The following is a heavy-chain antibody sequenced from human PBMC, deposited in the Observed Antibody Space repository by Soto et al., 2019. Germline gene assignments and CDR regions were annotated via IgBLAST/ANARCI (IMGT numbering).Heavy chain of an antibody. D-gene: IGHD2-8*01. Sequence: GGSLRLSCAASGFTFSSYGMHWVRQAPGKGLEWVAVISYDGSNKYYADSVKGRFTISRDNSKNTLYLQMNSLRAEDTAVYYCAKDYRPRYCTNGVCPTWGYWGQGTLVTVSS. J-gene: IGHJ4*02. CDR1: GFTFSSYG. V-gene: IGHV3-30*18. CDR2: ISYDGSNK. CDR3: AKDYRPRYCTNGVCPTWGY.